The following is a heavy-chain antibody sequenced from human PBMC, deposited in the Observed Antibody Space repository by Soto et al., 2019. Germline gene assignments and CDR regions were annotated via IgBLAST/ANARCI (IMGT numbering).Heavy chain of an antibody. Sequence: GGSLRLSCAASGFTFSSYAMSWVRQAPGKGLEWVSAISGSGGSTYYADSVKGRFTISRDNSKNTLYLQMNSLRAEDTAIYYCAKDRTALGALPRFDPWGQGTLVTVSS. CDR2: ISGSGGST. V-gene: IGHV3-23*01. CDR3: AKDRTALGALPRFDP. J-gene: IGHJ5*02. CDR1: GFTFSSYA. D-gene: IGHD1-26*01.